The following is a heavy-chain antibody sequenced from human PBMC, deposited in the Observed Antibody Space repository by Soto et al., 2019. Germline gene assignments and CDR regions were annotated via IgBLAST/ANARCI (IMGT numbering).Heavy chain of an antibody. J-gene: IGHJ5*02. CDR2: ISSNGGST. CDR3: VKDSITQAGRDWFDP. CDR1: GFTFSSYA. Sequence: GESLKISCSASGFTFSSYAMHWVRQAPGKGLEYVSAISSNGGSTYYADSVKGRFTISRDNSKNTLYLQMSSLRAEDTAVYYCVKDSITQAGRDWFDPWGQGTLVTVSS. V-gene: IGHV3-64D*09. D-gene: IGHD6-13*01.